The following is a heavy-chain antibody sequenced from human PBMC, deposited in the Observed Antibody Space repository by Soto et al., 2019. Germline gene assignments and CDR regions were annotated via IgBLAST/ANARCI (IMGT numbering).Heavy chain of an antibody. CDR2: IDWDDDK. V-gene: IGHV2-70*17. Sequence: SGPTLVNPTQTLTLTCTFSGFSLSTRGLSVNWIRQPPGKALEWLARIDWDDDKFYRTSLKTRLTISKDTAKNQVVLTMTNMDPVDTATYYCARIHGGRFPHYDSSGYPPDAFDIWGQGTMVTVSS. CDR1: GFSLSTRGLS. D-gene: IGHD3-22*01. CDR3: ARIHGGRFPHYDSSGYPPDAFDI. J-gene: IGHJ3*02.